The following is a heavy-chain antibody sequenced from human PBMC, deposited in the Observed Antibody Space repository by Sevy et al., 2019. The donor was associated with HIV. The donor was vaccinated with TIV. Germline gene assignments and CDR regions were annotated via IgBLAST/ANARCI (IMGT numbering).Heavy chain of an antibody. CDR2: ISYDGINK. CDR1: GFIFSSYS. J-gene: IGHJ5*02. D-gene: IGHD6-13*01. V-gene: IGHV3-30*04. Sequence: GGSLRLSCAASGFIFSSYSMYWVRQAPGKGLEWVAVISYDGINKLYADSVKGRFTISRDNNAKNTVYLQMNSLRVDDTGIYYCARDAAEGPYSSSWYSNWLDPWGLGTLVTVSS. CDR3: ARDAAEGPYSSSWYSNWLDP.